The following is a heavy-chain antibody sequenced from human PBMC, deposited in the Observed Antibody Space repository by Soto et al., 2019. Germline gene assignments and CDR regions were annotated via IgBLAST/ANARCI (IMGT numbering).Heavy chain of an antibody. Sequence: QVQLVESGGDLVKPGGSLRLSCAASGFTFSDYYMSWIRQAPGKGLEWVSYISSSGNTIYYADSVRGRFTISRDNATNSLYLEMTRRRDGDTAEYSCAGAAGWFGPWGPGALVTVS. V-gene: IGHV3-11*01. CDR3: AGAAGWFGP. CDR2: ISSSGNTI. J-gene: IGHJ5*02. CDR1: GFTFSDYY.